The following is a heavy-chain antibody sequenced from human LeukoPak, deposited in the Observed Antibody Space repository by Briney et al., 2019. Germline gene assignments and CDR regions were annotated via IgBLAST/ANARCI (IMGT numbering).Heavy chain of an antibody. V-gene: IGHV3-33*06. Sequence: PGGSLRLSCAASGFTFSSYGMHWVRQAPGKGLEWVAVILSDGSKEFYTDSVKGRFTISKDNSKNTLYLQMNSLRAEDTAVYYCAKDIVVVPAALDYWGQGTLVTVSS. D-gene: IGHD2-2*01. CDR1: GFTFSSYG. CDR2: ILSDGSKE. CDR3: AKDIVVVPAALDY. J-gene: IGHJ4*02.